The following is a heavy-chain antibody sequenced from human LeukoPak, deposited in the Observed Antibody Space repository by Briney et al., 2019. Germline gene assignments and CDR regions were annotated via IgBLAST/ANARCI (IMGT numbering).Heavy chain of an antibody. CDR1: GGSINSNNSY. J-gene: IGHJ4*02. CDR3: ARHDSIGYYRPLHY. V-gene: IGHV4-39*01. Sequence: SETLSLTCTVPGGSINSNNSYWGWIRQPPGKGLEWIGSIYYSGSTYYNPSLRSRVTISVDTSKNQFSLKLTSVTAADTAVYYCARHDSIGYYRPLHYWGQGTLVTVSS. D-gene: IGHD3-22*01. CDR2: IYYSGST.